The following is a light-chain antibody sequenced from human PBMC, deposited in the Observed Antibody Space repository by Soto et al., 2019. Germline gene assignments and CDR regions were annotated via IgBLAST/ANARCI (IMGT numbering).Light chain of an antibody. V-gene: IGLV2-23*01. CDR3: CSYAGSSTFYV. CDR1: RSDIGSYNL. J-gene: IGLJ1*01. Sequence: QPAPVPVCPDQSITISCTSTRSDIGSYNLVSWYQQHPGKAPKLMIYEGSKRPSGVSNRFSGSKSGNTASLTISGLQAEDEADYYCCSYAGSSTFYVFGTGTKVTVL. CDR2: EGS.